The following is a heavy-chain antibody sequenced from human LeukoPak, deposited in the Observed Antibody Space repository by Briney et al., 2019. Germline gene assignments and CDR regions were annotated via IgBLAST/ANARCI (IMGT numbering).Heavy chain of an antibody. J-gene: IGHJ6*02. V-gene: IGHV1-69*04. CDR1: GGTFSSYA. D-gene: IGHD2-2*01. CDR3: ARNEGLSYCSSTSCHYGMDV. CDR2: IIPIFGIA. Sequence: SVKVSCKASGGTFSSYAISWVRQAPGQGLEWMGRIIPIFGIANYAQKFQGRVTITSDKSTSTAYMELSSLRSEDTAVYYCARNEGLSYCSSTSCHYGMDVWGQGTTVTVSS.